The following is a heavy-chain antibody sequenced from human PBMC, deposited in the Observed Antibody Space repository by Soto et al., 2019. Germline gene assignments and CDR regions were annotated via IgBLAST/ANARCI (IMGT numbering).Heavy chain of an antibody. CDR2: ISYDGSNK. J-gene: IGHJ6*03. Sequence: GGSLRLSCAASGFTFSSYGVHWVRQAPGKGLEWVAVISYDGSNKYYADSVKGRFTISRDNSKNMLYLQMNSLRAEDTAVYYCAKAQGAYAPYYMDVWGKGTTVTVSS. V-gene: IGHV3-30*18. D-gene: IGHD2-2*01. CDR1: GFTFSSYG. CDR3: AKAQGAYAPYYMDV.